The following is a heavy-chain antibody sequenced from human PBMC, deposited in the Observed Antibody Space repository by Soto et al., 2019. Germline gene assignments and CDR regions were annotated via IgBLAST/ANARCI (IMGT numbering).Heavy chain of an antibody. CDR1: GGTFSSYA. CDR3: ARVRGSVIFGVATSKYYYYGMDV. CDR2: IIPIFGTA. J-gene: IGHJ6*02. Sequence: QVQLVQSGAEVKKPGSSVKVSCKASGGTFSSYAISWVRQAPGQGLEWMGGIIPIFGTANYAQKFQGRVTITADESTSTAYMELSSLRSEDTAVYYCARVRGSVIFGVATSKYYYYGMDVWGQGTTVTVSS. D-gene: IGHD3-3*01. V-gene: IGHV1-69*01.